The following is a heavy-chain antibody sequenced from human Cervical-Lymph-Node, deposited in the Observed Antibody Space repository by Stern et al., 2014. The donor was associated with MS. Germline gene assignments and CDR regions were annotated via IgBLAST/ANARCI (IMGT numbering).Heavy chain of an antibody. CDR2: IYYSGSF. V-gene: IGHV4-31*03. CDR1: GGSISSGGYY. J-gene: IGHJ4*02. D-gene: IGHD3-3*01. CDR3: ARVSYDFWSGYYVFDY. Sequence: QVQLQQSGPGLVKPSQTLSLTCTVSGGSISSGGYYWSWIRQHPGKGLEWIGYIYYSGSFLYYPSLKSRITISVDTSKNQFSLKLSSVTAADTAVYYCARVSYDFWSGYYVFDYWGQGTLVTVSS.